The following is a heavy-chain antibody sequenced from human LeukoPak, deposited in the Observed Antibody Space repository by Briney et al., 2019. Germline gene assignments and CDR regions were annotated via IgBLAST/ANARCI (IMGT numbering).Heavy chain of an antibody. V-gene: IGHV4-4*07. Sequence: SETLSLTCTVSGGSIRNYYWNWIRQSAGKGLELIGRIHISGSTNSNPSLKSRVTMSVDTSKNQFSLRLSSVTAADTAVYYCARDVWELTFDYWGQGTLVTVSS. CDR2: IHISGST. CDR1: GGSIRNYY. D-gene: IGHD1-26*01. CDR3: ARDVWELTFDY. J-gene: IGHJ4*02.